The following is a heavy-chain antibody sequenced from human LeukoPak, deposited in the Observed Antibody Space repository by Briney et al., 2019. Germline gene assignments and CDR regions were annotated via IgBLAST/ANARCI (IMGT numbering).Heavy chain of an antibody. CDR2: INHSGST. J-gene: IGHJ6*03. CDR1: GGSFSGYY. V-gene: IGHV4-34*01. D-gene: IGHD2-15*01. Sequence: SETLSLTCAVYGGSFSGYYWSWIRQPPGKGLEWIGEINHSGSTNYNPSLKSRVTISVDTSKNQFSLKLSSVTAADTAVYYCARLVGSGAYYYYYMDVWGKGTTVTVSS. CDR3: ARLVGSGAYYYYYMDV.